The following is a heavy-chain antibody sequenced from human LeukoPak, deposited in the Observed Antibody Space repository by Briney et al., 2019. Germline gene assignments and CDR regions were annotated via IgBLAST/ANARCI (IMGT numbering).Heavy chain of an antibody. J-gene: IGHJ4*02. Sequence: PSETLSLTCAVYGGSFSGYYWSWIRQPPGKGLEWMGEINHSGSTNYNPSLKSRVTISVDTSKNQFSLKLSSVTAADTAVYYCASLLRRDYWGQGTLVTVSS. CDR1: GGSFSGYY. CDR3: ASLLRRDY. V-gene: IGHV4-34*01. D-gene: IGHD3-3*01. CDR2: INHSGST.